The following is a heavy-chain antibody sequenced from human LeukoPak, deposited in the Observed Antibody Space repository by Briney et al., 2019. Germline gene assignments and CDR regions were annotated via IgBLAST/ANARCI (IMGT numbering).Heavy chain of an antibody. J-gene: IGHJ4*02. D-gene: IGHD1-1*01. Sequence: ASVKVSCKASGYTFTGCYMHWVRQAPGQGLEWMGIINPSGDSTSYEQRFQGRLTMTRDTSTNTVYMELSSLRSEDTAVYYCARHPSPQLHHFDYWGQGTLVTVSS. V-gene: IGHV1-46*01. CDR1: GYTFTGCY. CDR2: INPSGDST. CDR3: ARHPSPQLHHFDY.